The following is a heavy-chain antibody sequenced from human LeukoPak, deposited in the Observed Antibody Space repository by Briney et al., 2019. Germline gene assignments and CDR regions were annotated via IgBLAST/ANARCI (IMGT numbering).Heavy chain of an antibody. J-gene: IGHJ4*02. D-gene: IGHD3-9*01. V-gene: IGHV1-2*02. Sequence: ASVKVSCKASGYTFTGYYMHWVRQAPGQGLEWMGWINPNSGGTNYAQKFQGRVTMTRDTSISTAYMELSRLRSDDTAVYYCARDPAYYDILTYLFDYWGQGTLVTVSS. CDR3: ARDPAYYDILTYLFDY. CDR2: INPNSGGT. CDR1: GYTFTGYY.